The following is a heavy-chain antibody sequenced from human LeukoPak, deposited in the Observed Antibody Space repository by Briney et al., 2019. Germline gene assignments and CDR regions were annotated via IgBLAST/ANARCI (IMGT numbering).Heavy chain of an antibody. D-gene: IGHD1/OR15-1a*01. CDR2: ISGSGGYT. CDR3: AITSNNSAFDT. V-gene: IGHV3-23*01. J-gene: IGHJ3*02. Sequence: GGSLRLSCAASGFTFNNYAMNWVRQAPGKGLEWVSYISGSGGYTYYTDSVKGRFTISRDNSKNTLYVQMNSLRAEDTAVYYCAITSNNSAFDTWGQGTMVTVSS. CDR1: GFTFNNYA.